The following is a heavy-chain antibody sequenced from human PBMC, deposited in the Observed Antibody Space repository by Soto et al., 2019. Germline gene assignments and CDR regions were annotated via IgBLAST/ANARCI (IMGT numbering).Heavy chain of an antibody. J-gene: IGHJ6*02. D-gene: IGHD5-12*01. CDR1: GFTFSSYS. CDR3: AKDTATAITSYYFYGMDV. CDR2: ISFDGRNK. V-gene: IGHV3-30*18. Sequence: PGGSLRLSCAASGFTFSSYSMNWVRQAPGKGLEWVAVISFDGRNKYYADSVRGRFTISRDNSKNTLHLQMNSLRGEDTAVYYCAKDTATAITSYYFYGMDVWGQGTTVTVSS.